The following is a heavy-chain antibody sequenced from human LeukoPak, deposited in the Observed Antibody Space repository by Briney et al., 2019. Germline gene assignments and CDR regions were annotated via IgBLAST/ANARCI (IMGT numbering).Heavy chain of an antibody. CDR2: ISSEGSSI. J-gene: IGHJ4*02. Sequence: GGSLRLSCAASGFTFSSYWMHWVRQAPGKGLVWVSRISSEGSSISYADSVKGRFTISRDNSKNTLYLQMNSLRAEDTAVHYCARVSGVTIREPFFDYWGQGALVTVSS. CDR3: ARVSGVTIREPFFDY. D-gene: IGHD4-23*01. CDR1: GFTFSSYW. V-gene: IGHV3-74*01.